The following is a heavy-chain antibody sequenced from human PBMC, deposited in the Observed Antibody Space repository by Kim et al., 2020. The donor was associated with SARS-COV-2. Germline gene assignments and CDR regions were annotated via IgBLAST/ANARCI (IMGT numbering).Heavy chain of an antibody. D-gene: IGHD3-22*01. Sequence: SETLSLTCTVSGGSISSSSYYWGWIRQPPGKGLEWIGSIYYSGSTYYNPSLKSRVTISVDTSKNQFSLKLSSVTAADTAVYYCARQFVETMIAVLITTVFDYWGQGTLVTVSS. J-gene: IGHJ4*02. V-gene: IGHV4-39*01. CDR1: GGSISSSSYY. CDR3: ARQFVETMIAVLITTVFDY. CDR2: IYYSGST.